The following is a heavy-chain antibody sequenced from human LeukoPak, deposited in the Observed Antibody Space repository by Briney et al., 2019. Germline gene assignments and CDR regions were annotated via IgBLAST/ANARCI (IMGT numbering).Heavy chain of an antibody. J-gene: IGHJ4*02. D-gene: IGHD6-19*01. Sequence: PGGSLRLSCAASGFTFSTYVMSWVRQVPGKGLEWVSALSGNGETSYYTDSVKGRFTISRANSKNTLHLQMNFLRADDGAVYYCAKDRIAVSGAGPFDYWGRGTLVTVSA. V-gene: IGHV3-23*01. CDR1: GFTFSTYV. CDR3: AKDRIAVSGAGPFDY. CDR2: LSGNGETS.